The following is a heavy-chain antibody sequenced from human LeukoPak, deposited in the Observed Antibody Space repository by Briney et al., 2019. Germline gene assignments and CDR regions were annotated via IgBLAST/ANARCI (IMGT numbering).Heavy chain of an antibody. CDR2: VKSDGSNP. D-gene: IGHD3-10*01. V-gene: IGHV3-74*01. J-gene: IGHJ4*02. CDR3: ARDIVSGAGSLDY. CDR1: TFSFSNYW. Sequence: GGSLRLSCSASTFSFSNYWMHWVPKAPGNGLVWVSRVKSDGSNPSYADSVKGRFTISRDNAENMLYLQMNTLGAEDTAVYYCARDIVSGAGSLDYWGQGTLVTVSS.